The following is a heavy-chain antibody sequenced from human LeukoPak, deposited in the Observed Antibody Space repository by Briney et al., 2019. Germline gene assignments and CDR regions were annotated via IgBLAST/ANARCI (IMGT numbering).Heavy chain of an antibody. V-gene: IGHV4-59*12. Sequence: SETLSLTCTVSGGSITTYYWSWIRQPPGKGLEWIGSISYSGSTNYNPSLKSRVTMSVDTSKNQFSLKLSSVTAADTAVYYCAREMEGYCSSTSCYTFDYWGQGTLVTVSS. CDR3: AREMEGYCSSTSCYTFDY. CDR1: GGSITTYY. D-gene: IGHD2-2*02. CDR2: ISYSGST. J-gene: IGHJ4*02.